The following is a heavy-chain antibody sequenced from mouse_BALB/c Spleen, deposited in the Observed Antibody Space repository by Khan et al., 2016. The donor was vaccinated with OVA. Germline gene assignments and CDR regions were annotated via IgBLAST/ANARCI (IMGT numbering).Heavy chain of an antibody. J-gene: IGHJ4*01. V-gene: IGHV1-4*01. D-gene: IGHD3-1*01. Sequence: QVQLMQSGAELARPGASVKMSCKASGYTFTSNTMHWVKQRPGQGLEWIGYINPRSGYPIYNQKFKDQATLTADISSTTAYMQLNSLTSDDAADYCGARRTSGYAMDYWGQGTSVTVSS. CDR3: GARRTSGYAMDY. CDR2: INPRSGYP. CDR1: GYTFTSNT.